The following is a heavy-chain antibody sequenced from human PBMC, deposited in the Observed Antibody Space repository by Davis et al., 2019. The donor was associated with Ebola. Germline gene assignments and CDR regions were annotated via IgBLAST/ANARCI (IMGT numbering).Heavy chain of an antibody. Sequence: GGSLRLSCAASGFTVSSNYMSWVRQAPGKGLEWVSVIYSGGSTYYADSVKGRFTISRDNSKNTLYLQMNSLRAEDTAVYYCAKGSVAMALFDYWGQGTLVTVSS. CDR3: AKGSVAMALFDY. V-gene: IGHV3-53*01. D-gene: IGHD6-19*01. CDR2: IYSGGST. J-gene: IGHJ4*02. CDR1: GFTVSSNY.